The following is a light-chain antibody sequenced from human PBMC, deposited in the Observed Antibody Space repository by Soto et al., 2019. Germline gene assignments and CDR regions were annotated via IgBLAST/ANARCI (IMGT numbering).Light chain of an antibody. J-gene: IGLJ1*01. CDR2: EVV. CDR3: KSYAGSNTYV. CDR1: KNDIGVYDF. Sequence: QSVLTQPPSASVSPGQSVTISCTGTKNDIGVYDFVSWYQHHPGKAPRLIIYEVVQRPSGVPDRFSGSKSGNTASLTVSVLQAADEADYFCKSYAGSNTYVFGSGTKLTVL. V-gene: IGLV2-8*01.